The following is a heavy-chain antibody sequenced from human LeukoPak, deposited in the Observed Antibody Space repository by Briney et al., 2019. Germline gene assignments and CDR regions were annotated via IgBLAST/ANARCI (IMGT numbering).Heavy chain of an antibody. CDR3: ARGLYCSGGSCYQDAFDI. CDR1: GDSVSSNSAA. J-gene: IGHJ3*02. D-gene: IGHD2-15*01. Sequence: SQTLSLTCAISGDSVSSNSAAWNWIRQSPSRGLEWLGRTYYRSKWYNDYAVSVKSRITINPDTSKNQFSLQLNSVTPEDTAVYYCARGLYCSGGSCYQDAFDIWGQGTMVTVSS. CDR2: TYYRSKWYN. V-gene: IGHV6-1*01.